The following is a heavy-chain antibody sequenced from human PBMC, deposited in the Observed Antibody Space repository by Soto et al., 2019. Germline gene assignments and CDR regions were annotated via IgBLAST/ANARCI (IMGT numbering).Heavy chain of an antibody. D-gene: IGHD6-6*01. CDR2: ISSSSSYI. Sequence: GGSLRLSCAASGFTFSSYSMNWVRQAPGKGLEWVSSISSSSSYIYYADSVKGRFTISRDNAKNSLYLQMNSLRAEDTAVYYCARDPPIEHSRFAYWGQGSLVTVSS. J-gene: IGHJ4*02. CDR3: ARDPPIEHSRFAY. V-gene: IGHV3-21*01. CDR1: GFTFSSYS.